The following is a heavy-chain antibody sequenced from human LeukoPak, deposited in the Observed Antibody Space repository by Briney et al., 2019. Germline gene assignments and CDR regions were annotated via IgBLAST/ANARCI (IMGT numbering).Heavy chain of an antibody. CDR3: AKDGSGWYRGNFDY. D-gene: IGHD6-19*01. J-gene: IGHJ4*02. CDR2: ISGSGGST. CDR1: GFTFSNYA. V-gene: IGHV3-23*01. Sequence: GGSLRLSCAASGFTFSNYAMRWVRQAPGKGLEGVSAISGSGGSTYYADSVKGRFTISRDNSKNTLYLQMNSLRAEDTAVYYCAKDGSGWYRGNFDYWGQGTLVTVSS.